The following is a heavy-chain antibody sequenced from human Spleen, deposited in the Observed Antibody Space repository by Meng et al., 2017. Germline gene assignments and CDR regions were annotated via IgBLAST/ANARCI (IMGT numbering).Heavy chain of an antibody. Sequence: QVQLRESGPALVKPSETLSLTCAVSGDSITNHNWWAWVRQPPGKGLEWIGEIPHRGSAAYNPSLRSRVTMSIDIPNNHFYLKLTSVTAADTAVYYCLRGSGGSVWGQGTLVTVSS. CDR1: GDSITNHNW. CDR2: IPHRGSA. D-gene: IGHD3-10*01. V-gene: IGHV4-55*08. J-gene: IGHJ4*02. CDR3: LRGSGGSV.